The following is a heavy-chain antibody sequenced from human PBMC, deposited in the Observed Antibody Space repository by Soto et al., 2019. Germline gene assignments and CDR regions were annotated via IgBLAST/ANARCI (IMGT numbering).Heavy chain of an antibody. V-gene: IGHV3-11*06. Sequence: QVQLVESGGGLVRPGESLRLSCAASGFTFSDSSMNWIRQAPGKGLEWVSYISSGTRYTNYADSVKGRFTIARDNAKTSLFMHMNSLRAEDTGVYYCARSVVNSNRFDPWGQGTLVTVSS. CDR3: ARSVVNSNRFDP. CDR2: ISSGTRYT. J-gene: IGHJ5*02. D-gene: IGHD3-22*01. CDR1: GFTFSDSS.